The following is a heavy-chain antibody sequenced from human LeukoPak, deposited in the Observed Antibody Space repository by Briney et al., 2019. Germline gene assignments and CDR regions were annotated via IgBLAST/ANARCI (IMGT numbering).Heavy chain of an antibody. D-gene: IGHD3-22*01. J-gene: IGHJ4*02. Sequence: PSETLSLTCTVSGASISSSYWSWIRQPPGRGLEWIGYIYYSGSSNYNPSLKSRVTISVDTSKNQFSLKLSSVTAADTAIYYCARRLYDSSGYYLDYWGQGTLVTVSS. V-gene: IGHV4-59*01. CDR3: ARRLYDSSGYYLDY. CDR1: GASISSSY. CDR2: IYYSGSS.